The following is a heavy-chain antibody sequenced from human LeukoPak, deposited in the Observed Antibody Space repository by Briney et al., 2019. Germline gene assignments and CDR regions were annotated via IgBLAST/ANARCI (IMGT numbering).Heavy chain of an antibody. J-gene: IGHJ4*02. D-gene: IGHD3-9*01. V-gene: IGHV4-34*01. Sequence: SETLSLTCAVYGGSISGYYWSWIRQPPGKGLEWIGEIHYSGATNYNPSLKSRVTISIDTSKNQMSLKLSSVTAADTAVYCCARGNILTGYCFDYWGQGSLVTVSS. CDR3: ARGNILTGYCFDY. CDR2: IHYSGAT. CDR1: GGSISGYY.